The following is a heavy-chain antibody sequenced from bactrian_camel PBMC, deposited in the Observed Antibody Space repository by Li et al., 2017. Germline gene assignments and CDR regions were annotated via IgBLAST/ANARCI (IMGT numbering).Heavy chain of an antibody. CDR1: GHNTYY. V-gene: IGHV3S55*01. CDR2: VEGDGHT. D-gene: IGHD2*01. J-gene: IGHJ6*01. CDR3: AARGPYCYTKLSVRDFTY. Sequence: HVQLVESGGGSVQAGGSLQLSCVVSGHNTYYMAWFRQAPGKEREGVAAVEGDGHTVYADSLKGRFTAFRDNAKTTLYLQMTSLRPEDTAMYYCAARGPYCYTKLSVRDFTYWGQGTQVTVS.